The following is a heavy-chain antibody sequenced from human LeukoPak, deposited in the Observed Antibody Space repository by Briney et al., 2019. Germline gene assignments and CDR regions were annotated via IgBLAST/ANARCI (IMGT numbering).Heavy chain of an antibody. Sequence: GGSLRLSCVTSGFTFKNYWMSWVRQAPGKGLEWVAVIWYDGSNKYYADSVKGRFIISRDNSENTLYLQMNSLRAEDTAVYYCARDNHYYGSGSYDYWGQGTLVTVSS. V-gene: IGHV3-33*08. J-gene: IGHJ4*02. CDR2: IWYDGSNK. CDR1: GFTFKNYW. CDR3: ARDNHYYGSGSYDY. D-gene: IGHD3-10*01.